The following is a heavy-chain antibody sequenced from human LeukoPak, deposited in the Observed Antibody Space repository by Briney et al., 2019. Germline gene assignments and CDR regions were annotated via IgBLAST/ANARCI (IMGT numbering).Heavy chain of an antibody. CDR1: GFTFSNYW. CDR3: AREASLYCSGNDCYWAFDR. Sequence: PGESLRLSCAASGFTFSNYWMSWVRQAPGKGPEWVANIKRDESKTYYVDSVKGRFTISRDNAKNSLYLQMNSLRAEDTAVYYCAREASLYCSGNDCYWAFDRWGQGTLVTVSS. J-gene: IGHJ5*02. D-gene: IGHD2-2*01. V-gene: IGHV3-7*01. CDR2: IKRDESKT.